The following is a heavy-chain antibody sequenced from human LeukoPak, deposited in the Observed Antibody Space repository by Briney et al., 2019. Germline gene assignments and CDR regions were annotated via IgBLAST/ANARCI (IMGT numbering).Heavy chain of an antibody. CDR1: GFTVSSNY. D-gene: IGHD6-13*01. CDR3: AKDMWAAAAGRGFDY. Sequence: GGSLRLSCAASGFTVSSNYMSWVRQAPGKGLEWVSVIYSGGSTYYADSVKGRFTISRDNAKNSLYLQMNSLRAEDMALYYCAKDMWAAAAGRGFDYWGQGTLVTVSS. CDR2: IYSGGST. J-gene: IGHJ4*02. V-gene: IGHV3-53*05.